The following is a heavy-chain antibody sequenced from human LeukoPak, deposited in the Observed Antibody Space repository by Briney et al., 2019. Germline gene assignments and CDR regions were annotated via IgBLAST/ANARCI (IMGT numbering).Heavy chain of an antibody. V-gene: IGHV4-59*01. J-gene: IGHJ6*02. Sequence: PETLSLTCTVSGGSISSYYWSWIRQPPGKGLEWIGYIYYSGSATYNPSLKSRVTISVDTSKNQSSLKLNSVTAADTAVYYCARVMEGDYGAMDVWGQGTTVTVFS. CDR3: ARVMEGDYGAMDV. D-gene: IGHD3-3*01. CDR1: GGSISSYY. CDR2: IYYSGSA.